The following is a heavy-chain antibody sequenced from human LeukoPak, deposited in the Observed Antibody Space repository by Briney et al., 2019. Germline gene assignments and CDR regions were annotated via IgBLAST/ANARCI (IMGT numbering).Heavy chain of an antibody. Sequence: GGSLRLSCAASGFTFNTHAMHWVRQAPGKGLEWLAFISWDGNVKYCADSVEGRFTISRDNSKNTLYLQMNSLRAEDTAVYYCAKDEVLSREVVPAAMSDYWGQGTLVTVSS. V-gene: IGHV3-30*04. J-gene: IGHJ4*02. CDR3: AKDEVLSREVVPAAMSDY. CDR2: ISWDGNVK. CDR1: GFTFNTHA. D-gene: IGHD2-2*01.